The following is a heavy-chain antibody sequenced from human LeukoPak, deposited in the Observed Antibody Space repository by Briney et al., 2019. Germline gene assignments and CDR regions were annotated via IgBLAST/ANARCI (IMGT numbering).Heavy chain of an antibody. V-gene: IGHV4-34*01. CDR1: GGSFSGYY. D-gene: IGHD3-22*01. CDR3: ARRKIPTNYYYDSRLWFDP. Sequence: SETLSLTCAVYGGSFSGYYWSWIRQPPGKGLEWIGEINHSGSTNYNPSLKSRVTISVDTSKNQFSLKLSSVTATDTAVYYCARRKIPTNYYYDSRLWFDPWGQGTLVTVSS. CDR2: INHSGST. J-gene: IGHJ5*02.